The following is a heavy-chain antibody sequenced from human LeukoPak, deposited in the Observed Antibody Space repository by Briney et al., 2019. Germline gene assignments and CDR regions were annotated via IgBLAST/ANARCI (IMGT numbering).Heavy chain of an antibody. CDR2: IYYSGST. V-gene: IGHV4-31*03. J-gene: IGHJ1*01. CDR3: ARPPSNDRRGHYTLAH. Sequence: SQALSLTCTVSGGSISSGGYYWSWIRQYPGKGLEWIGYIYYSGSTYYNPSLNSRVTISLDTSKNQFSLKLSSVTAADTAVYYWARPPSNDRRGHYTLAHGDRGPVVTASS. CDR1: GGSISSGGYY. D-gene: IGHD3-22*01.